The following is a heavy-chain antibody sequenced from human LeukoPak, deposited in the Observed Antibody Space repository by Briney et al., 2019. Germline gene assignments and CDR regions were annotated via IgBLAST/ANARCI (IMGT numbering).Heavy chain of an antibody. CDR1: GFTFSSYW. D-gene: IGHD6-13*01. CDR3: AGSFSAGDY. Sequence: PGGSLRLSCAAPGFTFSSYWLSWVRQAPGKGLEWVANIKPDGTEKYYVDSVKGRFTMSRDNAKNSLYLQMNSLRVEDTAVYYCAGSFSAGDYWGQGNLVTVS. V-gene: IGHV3-7*01. CDR2: IKPDGTEK. J-gene: IGHJ4*02.